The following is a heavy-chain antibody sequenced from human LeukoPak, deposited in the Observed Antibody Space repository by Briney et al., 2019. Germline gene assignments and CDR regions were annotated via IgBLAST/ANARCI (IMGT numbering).Heavy chain of an antibody. CDR3: ASGYCSGGSCYSGYYFDY. D-gene: IGHD2-15*01. V-gene: IGHV1-69*13. J-gene: IGHJ4*02. CDR1: GGTFSSYA. Sequence: SVKVSCKASGGTFSSYAISWVRQAPGQGLEWMGGINPILGTANYAQKFQGRVTITADESTSTAYMELSSLRSEDTAVYYCASGYCSGGSCYSGYYFDYWGQGTLVTVSS. CDR2: INPILGTA.